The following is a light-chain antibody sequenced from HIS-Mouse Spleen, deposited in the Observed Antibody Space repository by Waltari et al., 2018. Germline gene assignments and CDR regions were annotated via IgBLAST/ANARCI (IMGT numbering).Light chain of an antibody. CDR2: EGS. Sequence: QSALTQPASVSGSPGQSITISCTGTSSDVGSYNIVSWYQQHPVKAPKLMIYEGSKRPSGVSNRFSGSKSGNTASLTISGLQAEDEADYYCCSYAGSSTFVFGGGTKLTVL. J-gene: IGLJ2*01. CDR3: CSYAGSSTFV. V-gene: IGLV2-23*03. CDR1: SSDVGSYNI.